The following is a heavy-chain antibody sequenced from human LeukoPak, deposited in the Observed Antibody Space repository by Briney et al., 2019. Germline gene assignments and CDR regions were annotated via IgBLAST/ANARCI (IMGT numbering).Heavy chain of an antibody. Sequence: GGSLRLSCAASGFTFSSYSMNWVRQAPGKGLEWVSSISSSSSYIYYADSVKGRFTISRDNAKNSLYLQMNSLRAEDTAVYYCAREAVARPYYFDYWGQGTLVTVSS. CDR2: ISSSSSYI. CDR1: GFTFSSYS. J-gene: IGHJ4*02. D-gene: IGHD6-19*01. CDR3: AREAVARPYYFDY. V-gene: IGHV3-21*01.